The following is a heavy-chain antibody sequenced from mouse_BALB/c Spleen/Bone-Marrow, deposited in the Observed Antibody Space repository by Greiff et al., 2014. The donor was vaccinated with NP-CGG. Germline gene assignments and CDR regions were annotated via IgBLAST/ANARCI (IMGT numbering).Heavy chain of an antibody. J-gene: IGHJ4*01. D-gene: IGHD1-1*01. Sequence: QVQLQQSGPELVKPGASVKISCKASGYAFSNSSMNWVKQRPGQGLEWIGRIYPGDGDTNYNGKFKGKATLTADKSSSTAYMQLSSLTSVDSAVYFCARSAYYGTNYGAMDYWGQGTSVTVSS. CDR3: ARSAYYGTNYGAMDY. CDR1: GYAFSNSS. V-gene: IGHV1-82*01. CDR2: IYPGDGDT.